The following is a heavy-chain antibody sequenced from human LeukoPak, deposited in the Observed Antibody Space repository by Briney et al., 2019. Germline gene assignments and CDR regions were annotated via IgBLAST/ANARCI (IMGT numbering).Heavy chain of an antibody. J-gene: IGHJ4*02. V-gene: IGHV4-59*01. CDR1: GGSISSYY. D-gene: IGHD3-10*01. CDR2: IYYSGST. Sequence: PSETLSLTCTVSGGSISSYYWSWIRQPPAKGLEGIGYIYYSGSTNYNPSLKSRVTISVDTSKHQFSLKLSSVPAADTAVYYCAREGYGSGSYFDYWGQGTLVTVSS. CDR3: AREGYGSGSYFDY.